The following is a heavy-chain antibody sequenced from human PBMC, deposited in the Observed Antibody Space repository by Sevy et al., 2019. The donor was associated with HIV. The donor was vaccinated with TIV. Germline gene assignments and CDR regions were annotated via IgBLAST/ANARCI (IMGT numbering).Heavy chain of an antibody. CDR1: GGSSSSYY. V-gene: IGHV4-59*08. CDR3: ARHGDPGYSSSWTPTDAFDI. Sequence: SETLSLTCTVSGGSSSSYYWSWIRQPPGKGLEWIGYIYYSGSTNYNPSLKSRVTISVDTSKNQFSLKLSSVTAADTAVYYCARHGDPGYSSSWTPTDAFDIWGQGTMVTVSS. CDR2: IYYSGST. J-gene: IGHJ3*02. D-gene: IGHD6-13*01.